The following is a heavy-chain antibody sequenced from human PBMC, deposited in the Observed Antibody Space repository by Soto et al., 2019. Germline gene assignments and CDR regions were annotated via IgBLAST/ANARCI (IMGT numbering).Heavy chain of an antibody. V-gene: IGHV1-8*01. D-gene: IGHD1-7*01. J-gene: IGHJ4*02. CDR1: GYTFTSYD. CDR3: VRGLPTITGTTGY. CDR2: MNPNSGNT. Sequence: ASVKVSCKAFGYTFTSYDINWLRQATGQGLEWMGWMNPNSGNTGYAQKFQGRVTMTRNTSISTAYMELSSLRSEDTAVYYCVRGLPTITGTTGYWGQGTLVTLSS.